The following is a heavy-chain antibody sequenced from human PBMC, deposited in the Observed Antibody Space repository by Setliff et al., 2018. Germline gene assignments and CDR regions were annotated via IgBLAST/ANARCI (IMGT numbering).Heavy chain of an antibody. V-gene: IGHV4-38-2*02. D-gene: IGHD3-10*01. CDR3: VRDNRARHYMDV. CDR1: GYSISSGFS. J-gene: IGHJ6*03. CDR2: ILFGGDT. Sequence: PSETLSLTCAVSGYSISSGFSWVWIRQSPGKGLEWIGRILFGGDTYYNPSLNSRVTISADTSKNQFSLNLSSVTAADTAVYYCVRDNRARHYMDVWGKGTTVTV.